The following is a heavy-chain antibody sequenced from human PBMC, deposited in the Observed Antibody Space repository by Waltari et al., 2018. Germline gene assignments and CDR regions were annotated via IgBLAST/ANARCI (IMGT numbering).Heavy chain of an antibody. V-gene: IGHV1-8*03. CDR2: MNPSRGNT. Sequence: QVQLVQSGAEVKKPGASVKVSCKASGYTFTSYDINWVRQATGQGLEWMGGMNPSRGNTGYAQKFQGRVTITRNTSISPAYMELSSLRSEDTAVYYCARGRSDCSGGSFYGYWGQGTLVTVSS. CDR3: ARGRSDCSGGSFYGY. J-gene: IGHJ4*02. CDR1: GYTFTSYD. D-gene: IGHD2-15*01.